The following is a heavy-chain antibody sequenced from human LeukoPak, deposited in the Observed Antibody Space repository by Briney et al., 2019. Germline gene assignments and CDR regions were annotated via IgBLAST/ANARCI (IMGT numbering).Heavy chain of an antibody. CDR3: ARALGSSSADS. CDR2: IKQDGSEK. D-gene: IGHD6-6*01. Sequence: GGSLRLSCAASGFTFTHSWMSWVRQAPGKGLEGVANIKQDGSEKYYVHSVEGRFAISRDNTKNSLSLQLNSLRGEDTAVYYCARALGSSSADSWGQGTLVTVSS. CDR1: GFTFTHSW. V-gene: IGHV3-7*01. J-gene: IGHJ4*02.